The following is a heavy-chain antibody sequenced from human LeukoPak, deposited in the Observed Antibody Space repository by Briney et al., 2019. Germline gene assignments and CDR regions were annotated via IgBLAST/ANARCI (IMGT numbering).Heavy chain of an antibody. CDR1: GFTFSTYA. CDR2: INSNGDEI. D-gene: IGHD6-6*01. J-gene: IGHJ4*02. CDR3: ANWIGSSSRDY. Sequence: GGSLRLSCAASGFTFSTYAMTWVRQAPGKGLEWVSGINSNGDEIYYADSVRGRFTISRDNSNNALYLQMDILRAEDTAVYYCANWIGSSSRDYWGQGTLVTVSS. V-gene: IGHV3-23*01.